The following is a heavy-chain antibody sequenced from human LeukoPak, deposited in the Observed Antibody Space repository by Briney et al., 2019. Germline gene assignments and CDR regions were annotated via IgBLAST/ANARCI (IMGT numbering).Heavy chain of an antibody. D-gene: IGHD2-2*01. CDR2: ISWNSGTI. CDR3: VKGYCTSSSYFFTYYYGMDV. CDR1: GFNFDDYA. V-gene: IGHV3-9*01. J-gene: IGHJ6*02. Sequence: GGSLRLSCAASGFNFDDYAMHWVRHAPGKGLEWVSGISWNSGTIGQADSVKGRFTISRDNAKDSLYLQMNSLRAEDTALYYCVKGYCTSSSYFFTYYYGMDVWGQGTTVTVSS.